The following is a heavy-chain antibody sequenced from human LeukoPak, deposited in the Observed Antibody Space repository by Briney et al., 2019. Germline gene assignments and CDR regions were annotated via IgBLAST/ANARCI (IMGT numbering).Heavy chain of an antibody. Sequence: SETLSLTCAVYGGSFSDYYWTWIRQPPGKGLEWIGEINHSGGPNNNPSLKSRVSISFDTSKNQFSLKLTSVTAADTAVYYCGSRRTAMFGVIKGPIDYWGQGTLVTVSS. J-gene: IGHJ4*02. CDR1: GGSFSDYY. V-gene: IGHV4-34*01. D-gene: IGHD3-3*01. CDR3: GSRRTAMFGVIKGPIDY. CDR2: INHSGGP.